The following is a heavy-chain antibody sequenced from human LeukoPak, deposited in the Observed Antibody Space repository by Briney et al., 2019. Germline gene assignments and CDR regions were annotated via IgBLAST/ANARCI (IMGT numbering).Heavy chain of an antibody. J-gene: IGHJ6*03. CDR3: ARARNLGYCSSTSCRGHMDV. CDR2: INHSGST. Sequence: SETLSLTCAVYGGSFSGYYWSWIRQPPGKGLEWIGEINHSGSTNYNPSLKSRVTISVDTSKNQFSLKLSSVTAADTAVYYCARARNLGYCSSTSCRGHMDVWGKGTTVTVFS. CDR1: GGSFSGYY. D-gene: IGHD2-2*01. V-gene: IGHV4-34*01.